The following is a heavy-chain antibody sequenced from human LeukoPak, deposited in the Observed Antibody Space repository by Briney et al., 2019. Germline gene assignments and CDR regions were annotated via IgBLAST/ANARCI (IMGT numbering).Heavy chain of an antibody. V-gene: IGHV4-4*02. Sequence: SETLSLTCAVSGVSISSSNWWSWVRQPPGKGLEWIGEIYHSGSTNYNPSLKSRVTISVDKSKNQFSLKLSSVTAADTAVYYCAGMARGYAAFDIWGQGTMVTVSS. D-gene: IGHD5-24*01. CDR2: IYHSGST. CDR1: GVSISSSNW. J-gene: IGHJ3*02. CDR3: AGMARGYAAFDI.